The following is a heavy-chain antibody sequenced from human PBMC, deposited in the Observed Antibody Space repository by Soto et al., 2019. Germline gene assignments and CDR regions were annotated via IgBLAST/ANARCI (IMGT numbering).Heavy chain of an antibody. CDR1: GGSISSYY. CDR2: IYYSGST. D-gene: IGHD6-13*01. V-gene: IGHV4-59*01. Sequence: SETLSLTCTVSGGSISSYYWSWIRQPPGKGLEWIGYIYYSGSTNYNPSIKSRVTISVDTSKNQFSLKLSSVTAADTAVYYCARGPYTTSWRYFDYWGQGPLVTVS. CDR3: ARGPYTTSWRYFDY. J-gene: IGHJ4*02.